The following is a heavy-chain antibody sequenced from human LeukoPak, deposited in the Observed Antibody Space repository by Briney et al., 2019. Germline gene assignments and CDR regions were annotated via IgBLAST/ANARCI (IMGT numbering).Heavy chain of an antibody. CDR2: IYASGST. Sequence: SETLSLTCTVSGGSISSSSYYWSWIRQPAGKGLEWIGRIYASGSTNYNPSLKSRVTMSVDTSKNQFSLKLSSVTAADTAVYYCARESEEDFLSYWGQGTLVTVSS. V-gene: IGHV4-61*02. CDR1: GGSISSSSYY. CDR3: ARESEEDFLSY. J-gene: IGHJ4*02.